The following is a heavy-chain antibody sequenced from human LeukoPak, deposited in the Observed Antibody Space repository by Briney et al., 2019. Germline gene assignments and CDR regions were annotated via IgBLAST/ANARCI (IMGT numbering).Heavy chain of an antibody. CDR3: AKDTHYDILTAHYYYYGMDV. V-gene: IGHV3-23*01. CDR1: GFALSSYA. D-gene: IGHD3-9*01. Sequence: PGGSLRLSCAASGFALSSYAMSWVRQAPGKGLEWVSAISGSGGSTYYADSVKGRFTISRDNSKNTLYLQMNSLRAEDTAVYYCAKDTHYDILTAHYYYYGMDVWGQGTTVTVSS. CDR2: ISGSGGST. J-gene: IGHJ6*02.